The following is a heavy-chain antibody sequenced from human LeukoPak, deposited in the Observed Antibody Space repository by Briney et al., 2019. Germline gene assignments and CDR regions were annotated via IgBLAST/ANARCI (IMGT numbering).Heavy chain of an antibody. CDR2: IYYSGST. V-gene: IGHV4-59*01. CDR1: GGSISSYY. Sequence: SETLSLTCTVSGGSISSYYWSWIRQPPGKGLEWIGYIYYSGSTNYNPSLKSRVTISVDTSKNQFSLKLSSVTAAETDVYYCARAALSAAAPFDPWGQGTLVTVSS. CDR3: ARAALSAAAPFDP. J-gene: IGHJ5*02. D-gene: IGHD6-13*01.